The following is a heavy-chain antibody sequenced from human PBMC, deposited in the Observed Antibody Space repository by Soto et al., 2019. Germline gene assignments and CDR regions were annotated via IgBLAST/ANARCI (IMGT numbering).Heavy chain of an antibody. CDR3: ATYFNTLKALDT. V-gene: IGHV4-59*01. CDR2: IDHSGGA. CDR1: GGSIRIDY. Sequence: SETLSLTCAVSGGSIRIDYFFWIRQPPGKGLEWIGHIDHSGGATYNPSLKSRLAISVDTSKNHLSLTLSSVTAADTAVYYCATYFNTLKALDTWGQGTMVTVAS. D-gene: IGHD2-21*01. J-gene: IGHJ3*02.